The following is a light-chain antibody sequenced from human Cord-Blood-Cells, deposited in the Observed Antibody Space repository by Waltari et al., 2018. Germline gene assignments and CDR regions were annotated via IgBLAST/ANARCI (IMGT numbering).Light chain of an antibody. CDR2: GAS. CDR1: QSVSSN. CDR3: QQYNNWYT. V-gene: IGKV3-15*01. J-gene: IGKJ2*01. Sequence: EIVMTQSPATQSVSPGDRATLSCRASQSVSSNLAWYQQKPGQAPRLLISGASTRATGIPARFSGSGSGTEFSLTISSLQSEDFAVYYCQQYNNWYTFGQGTKLESK.